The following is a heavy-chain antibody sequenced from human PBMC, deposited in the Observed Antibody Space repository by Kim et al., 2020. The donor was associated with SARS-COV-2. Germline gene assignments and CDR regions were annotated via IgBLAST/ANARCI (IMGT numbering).Heavy chain of an antibody. CDR1: GGSISSGGYY. CDR3: ARAYVVVTAPWFDP. D-gene: IGHD2-21*02. CDR2: IYYSGST. J-gene: IGHJ5*02. Sequence: SETLSLTCTVSGGSISSGGYYWSWIRQHPGKGLEWIGYIYYSGSTYYNPSLKSRVTISVDTSKNQFSLKLSSVTAADTAVYYCARAYVVVTAPWFDPWGQGTLVTVSS. V-gene: IGHV4-31*03.